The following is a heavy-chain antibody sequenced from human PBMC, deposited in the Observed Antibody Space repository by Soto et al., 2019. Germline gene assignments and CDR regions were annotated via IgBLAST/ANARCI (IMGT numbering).Heavy chain of an antibody. CDR2: IYHSGST. J-gene: IGHJ4*02. Sequence: TSETLSLTCAVSGGSISSGAYSWSWIRQPPGKGLEWVGYIYHSGSTYYNPSLKSRVTISVDRSKNRFSLNSLRPDDTAVYYCVKDRSDTWSFDNWGQGTLVTVSS. D-gene: IGHD2-8*02. CDR3: VKDRSDTWSFDN. V-gene: IGHV4-30-2*02. CDR1: GGSISSGAYS.